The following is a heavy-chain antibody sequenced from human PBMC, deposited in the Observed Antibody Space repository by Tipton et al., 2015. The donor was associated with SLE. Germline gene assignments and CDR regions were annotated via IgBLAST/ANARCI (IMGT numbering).Heavy chain of an antibody. CDR1: GGSFSSGGYY. CDR3: ARGGDFWSGPTSNYYFYYYMDV. CDR2: IYISGST. D-gene: IGHD3-3*01. J-gene: IGHJ6*03. V-gene: IGHV4-61*02. Sequence: LRLSCTVSGGSFSSGGYYWSWVRQSAGKGLEWIGRIYISGSTNYNPSFESRVTISRDTSKNQFSPKLSSVTAADSAVYYCARGGDFWSGPTSNYYFYYYMDVWGKGTTVTVSS.